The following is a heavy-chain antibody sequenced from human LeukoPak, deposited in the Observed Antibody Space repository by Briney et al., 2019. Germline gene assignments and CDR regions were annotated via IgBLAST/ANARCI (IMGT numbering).Heavy chain of an antibody. D-gene: IGHD6-19*01. J-gene: IGHJ4*02. Sequence: PGGSLRLSCAASGFTFSTYSIRWVRQAPGKGLEWVSSISARSSYKDYADSVKGRFTISRDNAKNSLYLQMNSLRAEDTAVYYCARAPSSGWVDYWGQGTLVTVSS. CDR1: GFTFSTYS. CDR2: ISARSSYK. CDR3: ARAPSSGWVDY. V-gene: IGHV3-21*01.